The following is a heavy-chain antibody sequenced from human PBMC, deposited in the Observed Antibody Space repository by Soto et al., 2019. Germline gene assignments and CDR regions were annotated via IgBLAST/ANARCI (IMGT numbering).Heavy chain of an antibody. Sequence: ASVKVSCKASGYTFTSYGISWVRQAPGQGLEWMGWISAYNGNTNYAQKLQGRVTMTTDTSTSTAYMELRSLRSDDTAVYYCARGSPVLGVVGWYFDLWGRGTLVTVSS. CDR3: ARGSPVLGVVGWYFDL. CDR2: ISAYNGNT. D-gene: IGHD1-26*01. CDR1: GYTFTSYG. V-gene: IGHV1-18*01. J-gene: IGHJ2*01.